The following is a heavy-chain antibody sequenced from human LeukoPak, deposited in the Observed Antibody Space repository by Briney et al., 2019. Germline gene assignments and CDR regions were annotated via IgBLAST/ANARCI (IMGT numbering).Heavy chain of an antibody. Sequence: GGSLRLSCSASGFTFSTYAIHWVRQAPGKGLEYVSVMNSNGDTTSYADSMKGRFTISRDNSKNTLYLQMNSLRAEDTAVYYCAKDLRSSPIAFHIWGQGTMVTVSS. CDR2: MNSNGDTT. CDR1: GFTFSTYA. D-gene: IGHD4-17*01. J-gene: IGHJ3*02. V-gene: IGHV3-64*04. CDR3: AKDLRSSPIAFHI.